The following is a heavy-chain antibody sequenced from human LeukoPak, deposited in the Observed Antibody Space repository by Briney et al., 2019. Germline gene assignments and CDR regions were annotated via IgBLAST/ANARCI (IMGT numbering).Heavy chain of an antibody. J-gene: IGHJ4*02. CDR3: ASGDDYGGNWAY. D-gene: IGHD4-23*01. CDR2: IISIFGTA. CDR1: GGTFSSYA. Sequence: ASVKVSCKASGGTFSSYAISWVRQAPGQGLEWMGGIISIFGTANYAQKFQGRVTITTDESTSTAYMELSSLRSEDTAVYYCASGDDYGGNWAYWGQGTLVTVSS. V-gene: IGHV1-69*05.